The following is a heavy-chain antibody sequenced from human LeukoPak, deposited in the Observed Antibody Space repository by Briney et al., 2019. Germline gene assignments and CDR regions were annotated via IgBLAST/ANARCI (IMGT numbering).Heavy chain of an antibody. CDR3: VTYYYGSSAPKRNY. D-gene: IGHD3-22*01. CDR2: ISHSGST. CDR1: GGSFSDYF. Sequence: SETLSLTCAVYGGSFSDYFWSWIRQPPGKGLEWVGEISHSGSTTYNPSLRSRVTISGDTSKKQFSLKLSSVTAADTAVYYCVTYYYGSSAPKRNYWGQGILVTVSS. V-gene: IGHV4-34*01. J-gene: IGHJ4*02.